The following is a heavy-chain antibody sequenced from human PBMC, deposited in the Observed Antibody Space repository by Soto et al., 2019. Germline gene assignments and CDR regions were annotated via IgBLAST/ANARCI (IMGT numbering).Heavy chain of an antibody. V-gene: IGHV4-34*01. CDR3: ASLKFVLEWFLVFDY. D-gene: IGHD3-3*01. Sequence: QVQLQQWGAGLLKTSETLSLTCAVYGGSFSGYYWSWIRQPPGKGLEWIGEINHSGSTNYNPSLKSRVTISVDTSKNQFSLKLSSVTAADTAVYYCASLKFVLEWFLVFDYWGQGTLVTVSS. J-gene: IGHJ4*02. CDR1: GGSFSGYY. CDR2: INHSGST.